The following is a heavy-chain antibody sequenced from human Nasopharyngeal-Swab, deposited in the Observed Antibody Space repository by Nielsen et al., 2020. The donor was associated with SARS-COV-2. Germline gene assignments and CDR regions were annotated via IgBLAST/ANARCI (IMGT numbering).Heavy chain of an antibody. CDR1: GFTFSSYA. CDR3: VKGMPQSGGMDV. D-gene: IGHD2-2*01. Sequence: GESLKISCAASGFTFSSYAMSWVRLPRGKGLEWVSAIGAAGGTYYPDSVKGRFTISRENAKNSLYLQMNSLRAEDTAIYYCVKGMPQSGGMDVWGKGTTVSVSS. J-gene: IGHJ6*03. CDR2: IGAAGGT. V-gene: IGHV3-13*01.